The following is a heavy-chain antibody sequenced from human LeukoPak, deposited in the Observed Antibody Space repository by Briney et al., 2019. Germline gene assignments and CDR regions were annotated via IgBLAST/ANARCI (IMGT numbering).Heavy chain of an antibody. CDR3: ARDFVMVRGGGAFDI. D-gene: IGHD3-10*01. V-gene: IGHV3-20*04. CDR1: GFTFDDYG. CDR2: INWNGGST. Sequence: GGSLRLSCAASGFTFDDYGMSWVRHAPGKGLEWVSGINWNGGSTGYADSVKGRFTISRDNAKNSLYPQMNSLRAEDTALYYCARDFVMVRGGGAFDIWGQGTMVTVSS. J-gene: IGHJ3*02.